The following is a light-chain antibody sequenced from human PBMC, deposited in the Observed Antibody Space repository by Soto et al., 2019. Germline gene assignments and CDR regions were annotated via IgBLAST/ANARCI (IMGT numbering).Light chain of an antibody. Sequence: QSVLTQPASVSGSPGQSITISCTGTSSDVGSYNLVSWYQHHPGKAPKLMIYEGSKRPSGVSNRFSGSKSGNTASLTISGLQAEDEADYYCCSSAGSSTPVLFGGGTKVTVL. CDR1: SSDVGSYNL. V-gene: IGLV2-23*01. CDR2: EGS. J-gene: IGLJ2*01. CDR3: CSSAGSSTPVL.